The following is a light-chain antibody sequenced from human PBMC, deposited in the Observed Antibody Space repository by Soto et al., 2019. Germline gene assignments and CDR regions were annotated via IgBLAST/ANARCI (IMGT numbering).Light chain of an antibody. V-gene: IGKV3-20*01. Sequence: EIVLTQSPGTLSLSPGERATLSCRAGQSVRSSYLAWYQQKPGQAPRLLIYGASSRATGIPDRFSGSGSGTDFTLTISRLEPEDFAVYYCQQYGSSPSTFGQGTKLEIK. CDR3: QQYGSSPST. CDR1: QSVRSSY. CDR2: GAS. J-gene: IGKJ2*02.